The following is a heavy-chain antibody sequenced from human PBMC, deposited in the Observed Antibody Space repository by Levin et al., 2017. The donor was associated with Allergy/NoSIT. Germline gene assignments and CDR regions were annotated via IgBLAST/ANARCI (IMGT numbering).Heavy chain of an antibody. J-gene: IGHJ4*02. D-gene: IGHD1-26*01. CDR3: ATGPSGFDY. Sequence: GSLRLSCNVSGGSIRGGSYSWGWIRQPPEKGLEWIGTISSGRSTYYNPSFNSRLTISLDTSKNLFSLKLESLTAADTAVYYCATGPSGFDYWGQGTLVTVSS. V-gene: IGHV4-39*01. CDR1: GGSIRGGSYS. CDR2: ISSGRST.